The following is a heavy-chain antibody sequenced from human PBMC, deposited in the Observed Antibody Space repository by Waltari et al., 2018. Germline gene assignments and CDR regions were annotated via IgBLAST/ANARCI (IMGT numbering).Heavy chain of an antibody. D-gene: IGHD3-16*02. J-gene: IGHJ4*02. CDR3: ASATKYDYIWGSYRPAYFDY. CDR2: IYPGDSDT. Sequence: EVQLVQSGAEVKKPGESLKISCKGSGYSFTSYWIGWVGQMPGKGLEWMGIIYPGDSDTRYSPSFQGQVTISADKSISTAYLQWSSLKASDTAMYYCASATKYDYIWGSYRPAYFDYWGQGTLVTVSS. CDR1: GYSFTSYW. V-gene: IGHV5-51*01.